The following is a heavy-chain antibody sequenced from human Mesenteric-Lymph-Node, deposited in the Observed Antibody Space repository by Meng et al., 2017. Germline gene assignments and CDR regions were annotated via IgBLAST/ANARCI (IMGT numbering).Heavy chain of an antibody. Sequence: GGSLRLSCVGSGFIFKNSGMNWVRQAPGKGLEGVSGISGSGDRTNYADSVKGRFTISRDNSRNTLYLQMNSLRVDDTAIYYCAKRRLDGYNSEFDSWGQGIVVTVSS. J-gene: IGHJ4*02. V-gene: IGHV3-23*01. CDR2: ISGSGDRT. CDR1: GFIFKNSG. D-gene: IGHD5-24*01. CDR3: AKRRLDGYNSEFDS.